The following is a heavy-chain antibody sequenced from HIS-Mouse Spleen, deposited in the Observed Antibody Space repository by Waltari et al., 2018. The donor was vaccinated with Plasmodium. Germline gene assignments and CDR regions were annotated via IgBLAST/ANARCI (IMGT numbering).Heavy chain of an antibody. CDR2: INPTRGGT. D-gene: IGHD3-22*01. CDR3: ARRSSNNHYYHSNPDWFDP. CDR1: GYTFTGSY. J-gene: IGHJ5*02. Sequence: QVQLVQSGAEVKKPGASVKVSCKASGYTFTGSYMHWVRQATGQGLEWMGWINPTRGGTNYAQKFQGRVTMTRDTSISTAYMELSRLRSDDTAVYYCARRSSNNHYYHSNPDWFDPWGQGTLVTVSS. V-gene: IGHV1-2*02.